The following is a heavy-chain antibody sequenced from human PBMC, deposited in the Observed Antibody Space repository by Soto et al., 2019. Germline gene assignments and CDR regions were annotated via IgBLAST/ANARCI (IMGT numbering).Heavy chain of an antibody. Sequence: EVQLVESGGGLIQPGGSLRLSCAVSGFTVSNNYMSWVRQAPGKGLEGVSVIYSGGYTAYGDSVKGRFTISRDNSKNTLILQIESRGAGAPAFFYCAPQAGGGGYWGQGTLVTVSS. V-gene: IGHV3-53*01. J-gene: IGHJ4*02. D-gene: IGHD3-10*01. CDR2: IYSGGYT. CDR1: GFTVSNNY. CDR3: APQAGGGGY.